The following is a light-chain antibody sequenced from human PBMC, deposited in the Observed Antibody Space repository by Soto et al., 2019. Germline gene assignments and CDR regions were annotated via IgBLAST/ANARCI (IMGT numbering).Light chain of an antibody. Sequence: QAVVTQPASVSGSPGQSITISCTGTSSDVGGYNYVSWYQQHPGKAPKLMIYDVSNRPSGVSNRFSGSKSGNTASLTISGLQAEDEADYYCSSYTSSSTPPVFGTGTKLTVL. CDR1: SSDVGGYNY. J-gene: IGLJ1*01. V-gene: IGLV2-14*01. CDR2: DVS. CDR3: SSYTSSSTPPV.